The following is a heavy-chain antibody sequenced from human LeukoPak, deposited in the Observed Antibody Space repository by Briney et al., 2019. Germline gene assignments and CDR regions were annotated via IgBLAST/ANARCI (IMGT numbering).Heavy chain of an antibody. CDR2: ISAYNGNT. J-gene: IGHJ4*02. V-gene: IGHV1-18*01. D-gene: IGHD3-16*01. CDR3: ARAEVKLGEQTFDY. Sequence: ASVKVSCKASDYTFTSYGISWVRQAPGQGLEWMGWISAYNGNTNYAQKLQGRVTMTTDTSTSTAYMELRSLRSDDTAVYYCARAEVKLGEQTFDYWGQGTLVTVSS. CDR1: DYTFTSYG.